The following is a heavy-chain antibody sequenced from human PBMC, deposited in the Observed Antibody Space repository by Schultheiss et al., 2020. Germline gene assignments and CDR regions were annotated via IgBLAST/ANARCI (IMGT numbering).Heavy chain of an antibody. CDR1: GGSISSGDYY. CDR3: ARGAFWSGPTGLIDY. V-gene: IGHV4-30-4*01. Sequence: SQTLSLTCTVSGGSISSGDYYWSWIRQPPGKGLEWIGYIYYSGSTYYNPSLKSRVTISVDTSKNQFSLKLSSVTAADTAVYYCARGAFWSGPTGLIDYWGQGTLVNVSS. J-gene: IGHJ4*02. CDR2: IYYSGST. D-gene: IGHD3-3*01.